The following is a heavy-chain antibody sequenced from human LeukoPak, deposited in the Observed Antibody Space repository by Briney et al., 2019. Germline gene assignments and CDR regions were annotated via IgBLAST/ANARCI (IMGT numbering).Heavy chain of an antibody. Sequence: GGSLRLSCAASGFTFSSYSMNWVRQAPGKGLEWVSSISSSSSYIYYADSVKGRFTISRDNAKNPLYLQMNSLRAEDTAVYYCAREVATIPQYNWFDPWGQGTLVTVSS. CDR2: ISSSSSYI. D-gene: IGHD5-12*01. CDR3: AREVATIPQYNWFDP. V-gene: IGHV3-21*01. J-gene: IGHJ5*02. CDR1: GFTFSSYS.